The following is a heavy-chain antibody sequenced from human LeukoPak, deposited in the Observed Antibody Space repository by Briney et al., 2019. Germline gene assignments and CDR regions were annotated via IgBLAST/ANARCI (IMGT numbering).Heavy chain of an antibody. J-gene: IGHJ5*02. Sequence: SETLSLTCTVSGGSISSSSYYWGWIRQPPGKGLERIGSIYYSGSTYYNTSLKSRVTISVDTSKNQFSLKLSSVTAADTAVYYCASIRAISWELLDWFDPWGQGTLVTVSS. CDR2: IYYSGST. V-gene: IGHV4-39*07. D-gene: IGHD1-26*01. CDR1: GGSISSSSYY. CDR3: ASIRAISWELLDWFDP.